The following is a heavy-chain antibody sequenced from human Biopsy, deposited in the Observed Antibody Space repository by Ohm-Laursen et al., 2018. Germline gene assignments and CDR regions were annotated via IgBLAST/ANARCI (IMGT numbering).Heavy chain of an antibody. CDR3: ARGEYYAYWSGARKLNYFDY. Sequence: SETLSLTCAVSGGSFSGTYWSWIRQTPGKGLEWIGEINHSGSTKYNPSFESRVTISVDTSKNQFSLNLFSVTAADAARYFCARGEYYAYWSGARKLNYFDYWGRGTLVNVSS. CDR1: GGSFSGTY. CDR2: INHSGST. D-gene: IGHD3-3*01. V-gene: IGHV4-34*01. J-gene: IGHJ4*02.